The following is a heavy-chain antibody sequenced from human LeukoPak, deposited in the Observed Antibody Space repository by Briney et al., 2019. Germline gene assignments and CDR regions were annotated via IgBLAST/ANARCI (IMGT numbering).Heavy chain of an antibody. CDR1: SGSVSNGDYY. Sequence: SETLSLTCTVSSGSVSNGDYYWRWLRQPPGKALEWIGYIYYTGSAYYNPSLGGRVTLSVDTSKNQFSVKLSSVTAADTAVYYCARSRNYYGSGDYWGQGTLVTVSS. D-gene: IGHD3-10*01. V-gene: IGHV4-61*08. CDR2: IYYTGSA. J-gene: IGHJ4*02. CDR3: ARSRNYYGSGDY.